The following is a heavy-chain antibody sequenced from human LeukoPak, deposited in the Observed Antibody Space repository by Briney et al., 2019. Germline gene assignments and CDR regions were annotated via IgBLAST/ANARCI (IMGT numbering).Heavy chain of an antibody. V-gene: IGHV3-7*01. CDR2: IKQDGSEK. D-gene: IGHD1-7*01. CDR3: ARGTLPFDY. CDR1: GFTFSSYG. Sequence: PGGSLRLSCAASGFTFSSYGMHWVRQAPGKGLEWVANIKQDGSEKYYVDSVKGRFTISRDNAKNSLYLQMNSLRAEDTAVYYCARGTLPFDYWGQGTLVTVSS. J-gene: IGHJ4*02.